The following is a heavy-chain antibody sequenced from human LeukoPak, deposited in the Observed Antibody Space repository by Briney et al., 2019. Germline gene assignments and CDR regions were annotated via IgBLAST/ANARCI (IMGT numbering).Heavy chain of an antibody. D-gene: IGHD1-26*01. Sequence: SETLSLTCTVSGGSISSYYWSWIRQPPGKGLEWIGYIYYSGSTNYNPSLKSRVTISVDTSKNQFSLKLSAVTAADTAEYYRARRHPASGSCYVYYYYMDVWGKGTTVTVSS. CDR1: GGSISSYY. J-gene: IGHJ6*03. CDR2: IYYSGST. V-gene: IGHV4-59*01. CDR3: ARRHPASGSCYVYYYYMDV.